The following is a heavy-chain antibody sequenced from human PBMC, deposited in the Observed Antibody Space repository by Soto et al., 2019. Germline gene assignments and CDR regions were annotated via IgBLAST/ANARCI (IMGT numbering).Heavy chain of an antibody. D-gene: IGHD5-18*01. CDR3: ARRPADGYSWRNWYFDL. J-gene: IGHJ2*01. CDR1: GGSISSSSYY. V-gene: IGHV4-39*01. CDR2: VYYSGNT. Sequence: QLQLQESGPGLVKPSETLSLTCTVSGGSISSSSYYWGWIRQPPGKGLEWIGSVYYSGNTYYNPSLKSRVTISVDTSKNQFSLKLSSVTAADTAVYYCARRPADGYSWRNWYFDLWGRGTLVTVSS.